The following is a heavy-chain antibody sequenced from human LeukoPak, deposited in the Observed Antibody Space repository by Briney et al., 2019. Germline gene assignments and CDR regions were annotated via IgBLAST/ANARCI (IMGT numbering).Heavy chain of an antibody. CDR2: IYSGGST. J-gene: IGHJ6*04. Sequence: PGGSLRLSCAASEFSVGSNYMTWVRQAPGKGLEWVSLIYSGGSTYYADSVKGRFTISRDNSKNTLYLQMNSLRAEDTAVYYCATRSGITIFGVVSVWGKGTAVTVSS. V-gene: IGHV3-66*01. CDR1: EFSVGSNY. D-gene: IGHD3-3*01. CDR3: ATRSGITIFGVVSV.